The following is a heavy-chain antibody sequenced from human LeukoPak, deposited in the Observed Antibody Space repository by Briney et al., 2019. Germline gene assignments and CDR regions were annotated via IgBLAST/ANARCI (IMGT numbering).Heavy chain of an antibody. CDR2: IWYHGSNK. CDR1: GFTFRSYG. D-gene: IGHD1-26*01. J-gene: IGHJ2*01. Sequence: GGPLTLSCAASGFTFRSYGMHWVPPAPGKGVEGVTVIWYHGSNKHYADPVKGRFTISKDNSKNTHYQQMSSRRDQDTPVYYCARDRWGGGYVMWYCDLWGRDNLVTVS. CDR3: ARDRWGGGYVMWYCDL. V-gene: IGHV3-33*01.